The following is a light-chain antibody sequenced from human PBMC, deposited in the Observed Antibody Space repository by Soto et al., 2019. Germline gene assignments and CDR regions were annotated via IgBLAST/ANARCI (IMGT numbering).Light chain of an antibody. Sequence: DIVMTQSPDSLAVSRGERATINCKSSQIVLYSSNNKNYVAWYQQKPGQPPKLLIYWASTRESGVPDRFSGSGSGTDFTLTISSLQAEDVAVYYCQKYYETPRTFGEGTKVDIK. V-gene: IGKV4-1*01. CDR3: QKYYETPRT. CDR2: WAS. CDR1: QIVLYSSNNKNY. J-gene: IGKJ4*02.